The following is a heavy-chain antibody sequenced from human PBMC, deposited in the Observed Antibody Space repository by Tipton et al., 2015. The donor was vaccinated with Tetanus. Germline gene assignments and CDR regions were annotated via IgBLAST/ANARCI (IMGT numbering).Heavy chain of an antibody. D-gene: IGHD2-2*01. V-gene: IGHV3-53*01. J-gene: IGHJ4*02. CDR3: ARDSTYLFDY. CDR1: GLIVSSHY. Sequence: SLRLSCVASGLIVSSHYMSWVRQAPGKGLEWVSVMYSGGDTYYVDSVKGRFSISRDNAKNTLYLQMNSLRAEDTAVYYCARDSTYLFDYWGQGTLVTVSS. CDR2: MYSGGDT.